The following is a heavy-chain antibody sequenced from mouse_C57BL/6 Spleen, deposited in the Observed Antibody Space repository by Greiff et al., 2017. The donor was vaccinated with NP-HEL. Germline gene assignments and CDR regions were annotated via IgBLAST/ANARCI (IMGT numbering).Heavy chain of an antibody. CDR1: GYTFTSYW. J-gene: IGHJ1*03. D-gene: IGHD1-1*01. V-gene: IGHV1-69*01. Sequence: QVQLQQSGAELVMPGASVKLSCKASGYTFTSYWMHWVKQRPGQGLAWIGEIDPSDSYTNYNQKFKGKSTLTVDKSSSTAYMQLSSLTSEDSAVYYCARQRHYYGSKYWYFDVWGTGTTVTVSS. CDR2: IDPSDSYT. CDR3: ARQRHYYGSKYWYFDV.